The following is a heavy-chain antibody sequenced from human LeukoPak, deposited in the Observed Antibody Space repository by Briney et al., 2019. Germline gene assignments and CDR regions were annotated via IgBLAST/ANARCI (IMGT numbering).Heavy chain of an antibody. CDR3: ARLRSGSSDY. V-gene: IGHV1-2*06. CDR2: INPNSGGT. D-gene: IGHD3-10*01. Sequence: ASVKVSCKASGGTFSSYAISWVRQAPGQGLEWMGRINPNSGGTNYAQKFQGRVTMTRDTSISTAYMELSRLRSDDTAVYYCARLRSGSSDYWGQGTLVTVSS. J-gene: IGHJ4*02. CDR1: GGTFSSYA.